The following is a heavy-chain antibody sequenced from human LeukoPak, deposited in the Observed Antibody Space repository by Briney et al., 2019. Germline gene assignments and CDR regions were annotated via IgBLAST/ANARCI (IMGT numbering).Heavy chain of an antibody. J-gene: IGHJ4*02. V-gene: IGHV1-46*01. D-gene: IGHD2-2*01. CDR3: ARVSGYCSSTSCLDY. Sequence: ASVKVSCKASGYTFTSYDMHWVRQAPGQGLEWMGIINPSGGGTSYAQKFQCRVTMTRDTSTSTVYMELSSLRSEATAVYYCARVSGYCSSTSCLDYWGQGTLVTVSS. CDR1: GYTFTSYD. CDR2: INPSGGGT.